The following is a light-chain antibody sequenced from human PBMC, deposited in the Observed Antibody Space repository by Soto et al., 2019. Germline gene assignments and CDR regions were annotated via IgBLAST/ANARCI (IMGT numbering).Light chain of an antibody. V-gene: IGKV3D-15*01. Sequence: IVMTQSPATLSVSPGEGVTLSCRASENVGTNLAWYQQKPGQAPRLLIYGSSTRATGIPATFSGSGSGTEFTLTISSLQSEESAIYSCQQYNNWGLSFGGGTTVQIK. CDR3: QQYNNWGLS. J-gene: IGKJ4*01. CDR1: ENVGTN. CDR2: GSS.